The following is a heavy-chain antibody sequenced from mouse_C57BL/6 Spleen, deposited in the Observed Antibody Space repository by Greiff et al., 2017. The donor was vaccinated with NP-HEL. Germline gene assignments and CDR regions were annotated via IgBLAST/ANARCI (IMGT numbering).Heavy chain of an antibody. D-gene: IGHD1-1*01. CDR1: GYTFTSYG. J-gene: IGHJ3*01. CDR2: IYPRSGNT. Sequence: QVQLQQSGAELARPGASVKLSCKASGYTFTSYGISWVKQRTGQGLEWIGEIYPRSGNTYYNEKFKGKATLTADKSSSTAYMELRSLTSEDSAVYFCAISGTTVVATRFAYWGQGTLVTVSA. CDR3: AISGTTVVATRFAY. V-gene: IGHV1-81*01.